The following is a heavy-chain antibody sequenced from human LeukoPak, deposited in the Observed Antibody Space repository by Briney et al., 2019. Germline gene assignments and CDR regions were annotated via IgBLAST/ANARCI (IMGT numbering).Heavy chain of an antibody. CDR3: ARYGDSRQGVWYFDL. J-gene: IGHJ2*01. Sequence: SETLSLTCTVSGGSISSYYWSWIRQPPGKGLEWIGYIYYSGSTNYNPSLKSRVTISVDTSKNQFSLQLSSVTAADTAVYYCARYGDSRQGVWYFDLWGHGTLVTVSS. D-gene: IGHD4-17*01. CDR2: IYYSGST. CDR1: GGSISSYY. V-gene: IGHV4-59*13.